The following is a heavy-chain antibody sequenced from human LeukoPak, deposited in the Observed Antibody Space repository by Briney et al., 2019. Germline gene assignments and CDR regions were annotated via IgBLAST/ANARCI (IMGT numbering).Heavy chain of an antibody. Sequence: SQTLSLTCTVSGDSVSSGDYYWSWIRQSPDKGLEWIGYIYYSGSTYYTPSLENRVTMSIDTSKNQFSLQLNSVTPEDTAEYYCAGTTDYSSFLAYWGQGTLVTVSS. V-gene: IGHV4-30-4*01. J-gene: IGHJ4*02. CDR1: GDSVSSGDYY. CDR3: AGTTDYSSFLAY. D-gene: IGHD4-11*01. CDR2: IYYSGST.